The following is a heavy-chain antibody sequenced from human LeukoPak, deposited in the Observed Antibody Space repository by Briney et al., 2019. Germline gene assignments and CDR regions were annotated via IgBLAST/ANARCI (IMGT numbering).Heavy chain of an antibody. CDR3: ARDRRGKTAGILNWFDP. V-gene: IGHV1-8*01. D-gene: IGHD6-13*01. CDR2: MNPNSGNT. J-gene: IGHJ5*02. CDR1: VYTFTSYD. Sequence: GASVTVSCKASVYTFTSYDINWVRQATGQGLEWMGWMNPNSGNTGYAQKFQGRVTMTRNTSISTAYMELSSLRSEDTAVYYCARDRRGKTAGILNWFDPWGQGTLVTVSS.